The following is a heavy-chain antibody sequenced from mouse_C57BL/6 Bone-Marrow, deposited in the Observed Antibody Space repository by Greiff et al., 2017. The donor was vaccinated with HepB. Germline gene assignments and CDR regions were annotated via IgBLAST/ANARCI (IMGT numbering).Heavy chain of an antibody. Sequence: EVQGVESGGGLVQPKGSLKLSCAASGFTFNTYAMHWVRQAPGKGLEWVARIRSKSSNYATYYADSVKDRFTISRDDSQSMLYLQMNNLKTEYTAMYYCVRDGGSSYDYYAMDYWGQGTSVTVSS. CDR3: VRDGGSSYDYYAMDY. D-gene: IGHD1-1*01. J-gene: IGHJ4*01. V-gene: IGHV10-3*01. CDR1: GFTFNTYA. CDR2: IRSKSSNYAT.